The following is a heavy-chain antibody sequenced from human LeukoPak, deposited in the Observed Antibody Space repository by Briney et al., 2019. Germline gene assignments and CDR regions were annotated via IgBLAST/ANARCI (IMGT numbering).Heavy chain of an antibody. Sequence: PGGSLRLSCAASGFTFNNAWMNWVRQAPGKGLEWVSIIYSGRTTYYADSVKGRFTISRDNSKNTLYLQMNSLGAEDTSVYYCARGSPHFDYWGQGTLVTVSS. CDR2: IYSGRTT. CDR3: ARGSPHFDY. J-gene: IGHJ4*02. CDR1: GFTFNNAW. V-gene: IGHV3-66*01.